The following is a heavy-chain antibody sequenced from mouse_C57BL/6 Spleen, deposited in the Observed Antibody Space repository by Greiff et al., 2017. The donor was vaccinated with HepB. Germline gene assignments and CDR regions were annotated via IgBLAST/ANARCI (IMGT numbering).Heavy chain of an antibody. CDR2: IYPGSGST. D-gene: IGHD2-2*01. V-gene: IGHV1-55*01. J-gene: IGHJ4*01. CDR1: GYTFTSYW. CDR3: ARVRLRRDAMDY. Sequence: QVQLKQPGAELVKPGASVKMSCKASGYTFTSYWITWVKQRPGQGLEWIGDIYPGSGSTNYNEKFKSKATLTVDTSSSTAYMQLSSLTSEDSAVYYCARVRLRRDAMDYWGQGTSVTVSS.